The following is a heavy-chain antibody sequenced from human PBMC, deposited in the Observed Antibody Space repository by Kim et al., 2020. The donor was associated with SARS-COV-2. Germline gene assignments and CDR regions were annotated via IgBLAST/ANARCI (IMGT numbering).Heavy chain of an antibody. V-gene: IGHV3-48*01. J-gene: IGHJ4*02. CDR1: GFTFINYP. CDR2: ISSSSSTI. CDR3: ARGRSYEPFYY. Sequence: GGSLRLSCAASGFTFINYPMNWVRQAPGKGLEWVSYISSSSSTIYYADSVKGRFTISRDTATNSLDLQMNSLRAEDTAVYYCARGRSYEPFYYWGQGTLV. D-gene: IGHD3-16*01.